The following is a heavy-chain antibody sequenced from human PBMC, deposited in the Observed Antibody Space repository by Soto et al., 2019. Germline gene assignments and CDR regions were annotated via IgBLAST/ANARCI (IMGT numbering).Heavy chain of an antibody. J-gene: IGHJ6*02. D-gene: IGHD3-16*01. CDR2: INPNSGGT. V-gene: IGHV1-2*04. CDR3: AKCMGVPYYYGMDV. CDR1: GYIFTNYD. Sequence: ASVKVSCKASGYIFTNYDINWVRQATGQGLEYMGWINPNSGGTDYVQKFQGWVTMTRDTSISTAYMELSRLRSDDTAVYYCAKCMGVPYYYGMDVWGQGTTVTVSS.